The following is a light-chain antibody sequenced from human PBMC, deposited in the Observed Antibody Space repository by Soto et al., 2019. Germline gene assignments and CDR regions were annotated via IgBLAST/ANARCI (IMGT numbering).Light chain of an antibody. J-gene: IGKJ4*01. V-gene: IGKV3-20*01. CDR2: DAS. CDR1: QTIRTS. CDR3: QQYGSSVT. Sequence: IVITQSPDTLSLSPGERATLSCRASQTIRTSLAWYQQRPGQAPRLLIFDASRKTFGVPDRFTGSGSGTDFTLTINRLEPEDFGVYFCQQYGSSVTFGGGTKVEIK.